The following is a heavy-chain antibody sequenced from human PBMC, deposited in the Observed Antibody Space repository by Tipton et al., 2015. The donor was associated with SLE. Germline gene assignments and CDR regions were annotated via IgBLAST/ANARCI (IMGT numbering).Heavy chain of an antibody. CDR1: GGSFSAYY. CDR2: IDHSGST. D-gene: IGHD6-6*01. V-gene: IGHV4-34*01. CDR3: ARVFYSTSSKWFDP. Sequence: TLSLTCAVYGGSFSAYYWSWIRQPPGKGLEWIGEIDHSGSTNYNPSLKSRVTISVDPSKNQFSLRLSSVTAADTAVFYCARVFYSTSSKWFDPWGQGTLVTVSS. J-gene: IGHJ5*02.